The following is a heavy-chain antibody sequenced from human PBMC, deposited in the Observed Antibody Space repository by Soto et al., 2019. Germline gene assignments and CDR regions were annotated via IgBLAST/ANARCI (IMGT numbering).Heavy chain of an antibody. D-gene: IGHD6-19*01. V-gene: IGHV1-18*01. CDR2: IIPIIGNT. CDR3: ARDSSGLAFDI. CDR1: GGTFSSYT. Sequence: ASVKVSCKASGGTFSSYTISWVRQAPGQGLEWMGRIIPIIGNTNYAQKLQGRVTMTTDTSTSTAYMELRSLRSDDTAVYYCARDSSGLAFDIWGQGTMVTVSS. J-gene: IGHJ3*02.